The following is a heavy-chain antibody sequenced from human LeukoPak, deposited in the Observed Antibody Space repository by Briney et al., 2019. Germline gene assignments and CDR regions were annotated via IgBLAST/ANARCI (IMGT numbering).Heavy chain of an antibody. CDR3: ARQDTAMDMYYFDY. J-gene: IGHJ4*02. CDR2: ISGSGGST. D-gene: IGHD5-18*01. CDR1: GFTFSSYA. V-gene: IGHV3-23*01. Sequence: GGSLRLSCAASGFTFSSYAMTWVRQAPGKGLEWVSAISGSGGSTYYADSVKGRFTISRDNSKNTLYLQMNSLRAEDTAVYYCARQDTAMDMYYFDYWGQGTLVTVSS.